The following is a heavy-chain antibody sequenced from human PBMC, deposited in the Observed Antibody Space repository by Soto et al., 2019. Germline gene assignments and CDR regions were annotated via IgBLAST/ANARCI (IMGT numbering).Heavy chain of an antibody. D-gene: IGHD3-22*01. CDR1: GYRFTSYW. V-gene: IGHV5-10-1*01. CDR2: VDPTDSYI. CDR3: ARQIYDSDTGPNFQYYFDS. J-gene: IGHJ4*02. Sequence: GESLKISCKGSGYRFTSYWITWVRQMPGKGLEWMGRVDPTDSYINYSPSFQGHVTISADKSIGTAYLQWSSLEASDTAMYYCARQIYDSDTGPNFQYYFDSWGQGTPVTVSS.